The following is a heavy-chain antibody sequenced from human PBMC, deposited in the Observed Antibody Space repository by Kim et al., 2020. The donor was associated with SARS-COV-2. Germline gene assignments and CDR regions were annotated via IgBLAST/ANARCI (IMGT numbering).Heavy chain of an antibody. V-gene: IGHV1-18*01. D-gene: IGHD1-26*01. Sequence: ASVKVSCKASGSTFASNGISWVRPAPGQGLEWMGWISVYDGNTNYAQNLQGRVTMTTETSTSTAYMELRSLRSDDTAVYYCARRGGTSYTMDVWGQGTTVTVSS. CDR3: ARRGGTSYTMDV. CDR1: GSTFASNG. J-gene: IGHJ6*02. CDR2: ISVYDGNT.